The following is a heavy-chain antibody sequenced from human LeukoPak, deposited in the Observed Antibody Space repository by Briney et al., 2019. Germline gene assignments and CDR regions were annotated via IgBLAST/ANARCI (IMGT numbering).Heavy chain of an antibody. J-gene: IGHJ4*02. CDR2: LDPEDGET. D-gene: IGHD6-13*01. CDR1: GYTLTELS. Sequence: GASVKVSCKVSGYTLTELSMHWVRQAPGKGLEWMGGLDPEDGETIYAQKFQGRVTMTEDTSTDTAYMELSSLRSEDTAVYYCATGGIAAADTFDYWGQGTLVTVSS. V-gene: IGHV1-24*01. CDR3: ATGGIAAADTFDY.